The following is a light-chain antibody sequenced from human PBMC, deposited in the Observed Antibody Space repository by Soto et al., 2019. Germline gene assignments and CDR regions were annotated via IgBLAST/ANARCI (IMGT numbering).Light chain of an antibody. Sequence: QSALTQPPSASGSPGQSVTISCTGNSSDVGVYNYVSWYQQHPGKAPKLMIYEVSKRPSGVPDRFSGSKSGNTASLTVSGLQAEDEADYYCSSFAGNNKLVFGGGTKLTVL. CDR3: SSFAGNNKLV. CDR1: SSDVGVYNY. CDR2: EVS. V-gene: IGLV2-8*01. J-gene: IGLJ2*01.